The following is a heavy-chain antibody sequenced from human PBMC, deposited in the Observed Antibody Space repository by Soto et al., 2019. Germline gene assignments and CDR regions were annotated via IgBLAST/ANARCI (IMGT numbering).Heavy chain of an antibody. CDR3: ATYYGGTNIDY. CDR1: GGSIRSSSYY. Sequence: QLQLQESGPGLVEPSETLALACSASGGSIRSSSYYWGRIRQPPGKGLEWIGSIYYSGSTYYNPSLKSRVTISVDTSKNQFSLKLSSVTAADTAVYYCATYYGGTNIDYWGQGTLVTVSS. D-gene: IGHD4-17*01. CDR2: IYYSGST. V-gene: IGHV4-39*01. J-gene: IGHJ4*02.